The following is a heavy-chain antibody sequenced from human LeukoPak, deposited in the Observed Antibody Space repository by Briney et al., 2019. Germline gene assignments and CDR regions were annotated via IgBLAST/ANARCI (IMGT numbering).Heavy chain of an antibody. J-gene: IGHJ4*02. CDR1: GGSFSGNY. D-gene: IGHD5-18*01. V-gene: IGHV4-34*01. CDR3: ARVGDVDTAMVDDY. Sequence: KSSETLSLTCAVYGGSFSGNYWSWIRQPPGKGLEWIGEINHSGSTNYNPSLKSRVTISVDTSKNQFSLKLSSVTAADTAVYYCARVGDVDTAMVDDYWGQGTLVTVSS. CDR2: INHSGST.